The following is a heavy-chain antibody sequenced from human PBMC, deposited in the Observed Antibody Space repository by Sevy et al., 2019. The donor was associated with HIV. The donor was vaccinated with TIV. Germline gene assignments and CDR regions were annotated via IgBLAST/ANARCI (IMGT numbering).Heavy chain of an antibody. CDR1: GFTFSTYW. J-gene: IGHJ6*02. CDR2: IKKDGSEK. D-gene: IGHD2-2*01. V-gene: IGHV3-7*03. CDR3: ARDCSSTSCLWGLDV. Sequence: GGSLRLSCAVSGFTFSTYWMSWVRQAPGKGLEWVANIKKDGSEKYYVDSVKGRFTMYRANAKNSLYLKMNSLRVEDTALYYCARDCSSTSCLWGLDVWGQGTSVTVSS.